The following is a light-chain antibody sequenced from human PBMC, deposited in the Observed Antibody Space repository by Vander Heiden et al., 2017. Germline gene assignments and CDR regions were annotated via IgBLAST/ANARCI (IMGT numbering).Light chain of an antibody. CDR3: QQSYSVPWT. Sequence: IQMTHAPSSLSASVGDRVTIPCRASQPINSYLNWYQEKPGKAPNLMIYATSNLQSGVPSRFSGSGAGPDFTLTIRSVKPEDFATYFCQQSYSVPWTFGQGTKVEIK. CDR1: QPINSY. V-gene: IGKV1-39*01. J-gene: IGKJ1*01. CDR2: ATS.